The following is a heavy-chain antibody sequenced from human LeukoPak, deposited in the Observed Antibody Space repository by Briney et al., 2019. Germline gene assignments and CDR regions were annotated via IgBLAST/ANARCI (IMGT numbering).Heavy chain of an antibody. J-gene: IGHJ5*02. CDR3: ARDSPRTGP. D-gene: IGHD1-1*01. CDR2: INSDGSST. Sequence: GGSLRLSCAASGFTFSGYWMHWVRHAPGKGLVWVSRINSDGSSTSYADSVKRRFTISRDNAKNILYLQMNSLRAEDTAVYYCARDSPRTGPWGQGILVTVSS. V-gene: IGHV3-74*01. CDR1: GFTFSGYW.